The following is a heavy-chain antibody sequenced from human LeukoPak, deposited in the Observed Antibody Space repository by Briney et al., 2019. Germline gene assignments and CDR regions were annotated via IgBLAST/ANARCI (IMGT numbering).Heavy chain of an antibody. V-gene: IGHV1-69*02. CDR2: IIPILGIA. CDR1: GYTLTEIS. D-gene: IGHD4-23*01. CDR3: ARVREAYGGNSFWFDP. J-gene: IGHJ5*02. Sequence: GASVKVSCKVSGYTLTEISMHWVRQAPGKGLEWMGRIIPILGIANYAQKFQGRVTITADKSTSTAYMELSSLRSEDTAVYYCARVREAYGGNSFWFDPWGQGTLVTVSS.